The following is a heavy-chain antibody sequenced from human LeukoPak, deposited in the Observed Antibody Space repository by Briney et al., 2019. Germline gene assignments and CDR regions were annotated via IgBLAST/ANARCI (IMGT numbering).Heavy chain of an antibody. CDR2: INPNSGGT. V-gene: IGHV1-2*02. D-gene: IGHD6-13*01. J-gene: IGHJ4*02. CDR3: AIGPGSSSWPPEDY. Sequence: ASVKVSCKASGYTFTSYDINWVRQATGQGLEWMGWINPNSGGTNYAQKFQGRVTMTRDTSISTAYMELSRLRSDDTAVYYCAIGPGSSSWPPEDYWGQGTLVTVSS. CDR1: GYTFTSYD.